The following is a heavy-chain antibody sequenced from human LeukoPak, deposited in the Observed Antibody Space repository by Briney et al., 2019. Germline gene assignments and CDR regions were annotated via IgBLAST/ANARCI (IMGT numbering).Heavy chain of an antibody. D-gene: IGHD3-22*01. CDR3: AKGEPSSGYPTFDAFDI. J-gene: IGHJ3*02. CDR2: ISGSGGST. Sequence: GGSLRLSCAASGFTFGSYAMSWVRQAPGKGLEWVSAISGSGGSTYYADSVKGRFTISRDNSKNTLYLQMNSLRAEDTAVYYCAKGEPSSGYPTFDAFDIWGQGTMVTVSS. CDR1: GFTFGSYA. V-gene: IGHV3-23*01.